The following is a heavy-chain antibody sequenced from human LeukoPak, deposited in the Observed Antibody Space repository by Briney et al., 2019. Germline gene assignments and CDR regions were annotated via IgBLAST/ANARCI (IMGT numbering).Heavy chain of an antibody. J-gene: IGHJ4*02. Sequence: SQTLSLTCAISGDSVSSNSAAWNWIRQSPSRGLEWLGRTYYRSKWYNDYAVSVKSRITINPDTSKNQFSLQPNSVTPEDTAVYYCARDRGYSSSWYQGFDYWGQGTLVTVSS. V-gene: IGHV6-1*01. CDR3: ARDRGYSSSWYQGFDY. D-gene: IGHD6-13*01. CDR2: TYYRSKWYN. CDR1: GDSVSSNSAA.